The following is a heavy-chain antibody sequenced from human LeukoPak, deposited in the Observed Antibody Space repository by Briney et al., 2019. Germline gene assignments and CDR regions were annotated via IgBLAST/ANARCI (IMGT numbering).Heavy chain of an antibody. CDR1: GYTFTGYY. V-gene: IGHV1-2*02. Sequence: ASVKVSCKASGYTFTGYYMHWVRQAPGQGLEWMGWINPNSGGTNYAQKFQGRVTMTRDTSISTAYMELSRLRSDDTAVYYCARGNADYGSGSYYNYYYYYMDVWGKGTTVTISS. CDR2: INPNSGGT. CDR3: ARGNADYGSGSYYNYYYYYMDV. J-gene: IGHJ6*03. D-gene: IGHD3-10*01.